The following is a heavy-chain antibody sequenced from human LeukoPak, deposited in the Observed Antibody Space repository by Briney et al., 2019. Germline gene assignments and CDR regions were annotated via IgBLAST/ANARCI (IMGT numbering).Heavy chain of an antibody. D-gene: IGHD6-19*01. CDR3: ARQIGSGFCDY. CDR2: IWYDGSNQ. J-gene: IGHJ4*02. CDR1: GFTFSSHG. Sequence: QAGGSLRLSCAASGFTFSSHGMHWVRQAPGKGLEWVAVIWYDGSNQHYSESVKGRFTISRDNSKRTLYLQMNSLRAEDTAVYYCARQIGSGFCDYWGQGTLVTVSS. V-gene: IGHV3-33*01.